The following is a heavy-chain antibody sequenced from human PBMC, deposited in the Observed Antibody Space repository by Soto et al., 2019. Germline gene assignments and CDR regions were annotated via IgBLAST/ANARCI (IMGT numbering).Heavy chain of an antibody. V-gene: IGHV1-18*04. J-gene: IGHJ6*02. Sequence: ASVKVSCKXSGYTFTSYGISWVRQAPGQGLEWMGWTSAYNGNTNYAQKLQGRVTMTTDTSTSTAYMELRSLRSDDTAVYYCARDEIVATITYYYYYGMDVWGQGTTVTVSS. D-gene: IGHD5-12*01. CDR2: TSAYNGNT. CDR1: GYTFTSYG. CDR3: ARDEIVATITYYYYYGMDV.